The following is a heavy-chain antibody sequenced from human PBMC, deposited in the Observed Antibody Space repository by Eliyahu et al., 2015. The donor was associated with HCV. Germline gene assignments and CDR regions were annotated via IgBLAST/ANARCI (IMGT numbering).Heavy chain of an antibody. J-gene: IGHJ6*02. V-gene: IGHV3-21*01. D-gene: IGHD3-9*01. CDR2: ISSSSSYT. Sequence: EVQLVESGGGLVKPGGSLRLSCAASGFTFSSYTMNWVRQAPGKGLEWVSSISSSSSYTHYAVSVKGRFTISRDNAKNSFYLQMNSLTAEDTAVYYCARAHYDILTGIWSDYYGMDVWGQGTTVTVSS. CDR3: ARAHYDILTGIWSDYYGMDV. CDR1: GFTFSSYT.